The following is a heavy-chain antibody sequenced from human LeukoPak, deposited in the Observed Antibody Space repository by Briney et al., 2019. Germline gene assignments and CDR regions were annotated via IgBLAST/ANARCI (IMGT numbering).Heavy chain of an antibody. CDR3: AKDLRHRSNWFDP. CDR2: ISGSGGST. CDR1: GFTLSSYA. J-gene: IGHJ5*02. Sequence: QAGGSLRLSCAASGFTLSSYAMSWVRQAPGKGLEWVSAISGSGGSTYYADSVKGRFTISRDNSKNTLYLQMNSLRAEDTAVYYCAKDLRHRSNWFDPWGQGTLVTVSS. D-gene: IGHD3-16*01. V-gene: IGHV3-23*01.